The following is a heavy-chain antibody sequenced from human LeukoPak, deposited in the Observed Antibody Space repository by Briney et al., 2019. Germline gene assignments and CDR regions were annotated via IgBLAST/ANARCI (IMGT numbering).Heavy chain of an antibody. CDR2: INPSGGST. J-gene: IGHJ6*03. CDR3: ARDGDTRAYGDRIYYYYYMDV. V-gene: IGHV1-46*01. CDR1: GYTFTSYY. Sequence: ASVKVSCKASGYTFTSYYMNWVRQAPGQGLEWMGIINPSGGSTSYAQKFQGRVTMTRDMSTSTVYMELSSLRSEDTAVYYCARDGDTRAYGDRIYYYYYMDVWGKGTTVTVSS. D-gene: IGHD4-17*01.